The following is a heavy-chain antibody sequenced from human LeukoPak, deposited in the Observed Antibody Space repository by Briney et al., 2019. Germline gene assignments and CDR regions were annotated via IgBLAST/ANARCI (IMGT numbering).Heavy chain of an antibody. CDR2: IYYSGRT. J-gene: IGHJ3*02. V-gene: IGHV4-59*12. D-gene: IGHD4-23*01. Sequence: SETLSLTCTVSAGSISSYYWSWIRQPPGKGLEWIGSIYYSGRTYYNPSLKSRVTISLDRSKNQFSLKLSSVTAADTAVYFCARGYGDNSGAFDIWGQGTLVTVSS. CDR3: ARGYGDNSGAFDI. CDR1: AGSISSYY.